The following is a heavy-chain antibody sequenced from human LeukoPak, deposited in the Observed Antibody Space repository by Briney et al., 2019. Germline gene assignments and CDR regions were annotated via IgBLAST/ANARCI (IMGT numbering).Heavy chain of an antibody. J-gene: IGHJ4*02. D-gene: IGHD3-3*01. CDR2: ISGSGDVT. V-gene: IGHV3-23*01. CDR3: ARTYYDFWSGYYSHEGNPFDY. Sequence: PGGTLRLSCAGSGFTFSTYGMSWFRQAPGKGLEWVSAISGSGDVTKYADSVQGRFIISRDNSRNMLYLHMNSLRAEDTALYYCARTYYDFWSGYYSHEGNPFDYWGQGTLVTVSS. CDR1: GFTFSTYG.